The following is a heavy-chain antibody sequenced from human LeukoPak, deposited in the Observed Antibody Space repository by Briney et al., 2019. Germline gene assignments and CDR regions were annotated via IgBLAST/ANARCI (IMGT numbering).Heavy chain of an antibody. D-gene: IGHD3-9*01. V-gene: IGHV1-69*02. CDR1: GGTFSSYT. CDR2: IIPILGIA. J-gene: IGHJ6*02. CDR3: ARIALRYEMPGIEYYYYGMDV. Sequence: SVKVSCKASGGTFSSYTISWVRQAPGQGLEWMGRIIPILGIANYAQKFQGRVTITADKSTSTAYMKLSSLRSEDTAVYYCARIALRYEMPGIEYYYYGMDVWGQGTTVTVSS.